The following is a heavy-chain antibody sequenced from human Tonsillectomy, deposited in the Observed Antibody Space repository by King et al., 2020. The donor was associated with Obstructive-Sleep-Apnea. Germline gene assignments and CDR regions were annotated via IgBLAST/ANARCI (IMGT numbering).Heavy chain of an antibody. D-gene: IGHD3-10*01. CDR1: GVSISSRNW. J-gene: IGHJ6*02. CDR3: ARSLTLVRGILRGMDV. V-gene: IGHV4-4*02. CDR2: TDHSGST. Sequence: QLQESGPGLVKPAGTLSLTCAVSGVSISSRNWWGWVRQSPGKGLEWIGETDHSGSTNYKPTLQSRVTIPVDKARNQFSLKLSSVSAADTAVYYCARSLTLVRGILRGMDVWGQGTTVTVSS.